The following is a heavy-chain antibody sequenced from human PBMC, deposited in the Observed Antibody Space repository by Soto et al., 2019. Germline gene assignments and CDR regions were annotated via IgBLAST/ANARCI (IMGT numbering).Heavy chain of an antibody. CDR3: ARLNRGYCSGGSCPGWFDP. CDR2: ISTYNGDT. Sequence: ASVKVSCKASGYSFTTYAMHWVRQAPGQGLECMGCISTYNGDTNYAQTFQGRVTMTTDTSTSTVHMEVRSLRSDDTAVYYCARLNRGYCSGGSCPGWFDPWGQGTLVTVSS. J-gene: IGHJ5*02. CDR1: GYSFTTYA. D-gene: IGHD2-15*01. V-gene: IGHV1-18*01.